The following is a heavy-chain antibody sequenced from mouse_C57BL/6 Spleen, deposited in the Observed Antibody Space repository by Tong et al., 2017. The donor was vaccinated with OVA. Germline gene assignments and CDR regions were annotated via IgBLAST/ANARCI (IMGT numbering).Heavy chain of an antibody. V-gene: IGHV1S137*01. CDR3: ARSYGSMFAY. CDR1: GYTFTDYA. CDR2: ISTYYGDA. J-gene: IGHJ3*01. D-gene: IGHD1-2*01. Sequence: VQLQQSGAELVRPGVSVKISCKGSGYTFTDYAMHWVKQSHAKSLEWIGVISTYYGDASYNQKFKGKATMTVDKSSSTADMDLTRLTSEDSAIYYCARSYGSMFAYWGQGTLVTVSA.